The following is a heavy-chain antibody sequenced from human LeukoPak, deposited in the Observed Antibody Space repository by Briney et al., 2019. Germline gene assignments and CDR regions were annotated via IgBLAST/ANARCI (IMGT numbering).Heavy chain of an antibody. J-gene: IGHJ4*02. CDR2: INPNSVGT. V-gene: IGHV1-2*02. D-gene: IGHD1-1*01. CDR3: ARARFTTGTTRFDY. CDR1: GYTFTGYY. Sequence: AASVTVSCKASGYTFTGYYMHWVRQAPGQGLEWMGWINPNSVGTNYAQKFQGRVTMTRDTSISTAYMELSRLRSDDTAVYYCARARFTTGTTRFDYWGQGTLVTVSS.